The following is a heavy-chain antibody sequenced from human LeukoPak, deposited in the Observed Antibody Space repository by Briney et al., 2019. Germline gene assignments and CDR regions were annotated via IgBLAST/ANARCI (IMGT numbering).Heavy chain of an antibody. CDR2: MNPNSGNT. CDR3: ATYSGSSGRGVDP. V-gene: IGHV1-8*01. Sequence: GASVTVSCKASGYTFTNHDINWVRQAPGQGLEWMGWMNPNSGNTGYAQKFQGRITMTRDTSISTAYMELSSLTSEDTAIYFCATYSGSSGRGVDPWGQGTLVTVSS. CDR1: GYTFTNHD. D-gene: IGHD6-13*01. J-gene: IGHJ5*02.